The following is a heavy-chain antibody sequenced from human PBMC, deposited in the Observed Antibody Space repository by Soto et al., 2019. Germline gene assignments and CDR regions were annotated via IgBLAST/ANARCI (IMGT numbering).Heavy chain of an antibody. D-gene: IGHD4-17*01. CDR1: GYTFTSYA. J-gene: IGHJ4*02. V-gene: IGHV1-3*01. CDR2: INAGNGNT. Sequence: ASVKVSCKASGYTFTSYAMHWVRQAPGQRLEWMGWINAGNGNTKYSQKFQGRVTITRDTSASTAYMELSSLRSEDTAVYYCARWPDYGGNSVLGYFDYWGQGTLVTVSS. CDR3: ARWPDYGGNSVLGYFDY.